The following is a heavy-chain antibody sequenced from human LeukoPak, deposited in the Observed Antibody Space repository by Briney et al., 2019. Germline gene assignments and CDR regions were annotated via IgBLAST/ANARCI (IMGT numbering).Heavy chain of an antibody. CDR3: AIAQPTAPFDY. V-gene: IGHV3-48*01. D-gene: IGHD2-2*01. CDR2: ISSSGTTL. J-gene: IGHJ4*02. Sequence: GGSLRLFCAASGFTFSNSGMNWVRQAPGKGLEWVSYISSSGTTLYYADSVRGRFTISRDNAKNSLYLQMNSLRIEDTAAYYCAIAQPTAPFDYWGQGTLVTVSS. CDR1: GFTFSNSG.